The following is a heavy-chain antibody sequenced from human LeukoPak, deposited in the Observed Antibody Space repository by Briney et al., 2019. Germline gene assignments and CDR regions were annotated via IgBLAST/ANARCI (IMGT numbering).Heavy chain of an antibody. J-gene: IGHJ5*02. Sequence: SETLSLTCTVSGGSISRGGYYWSWIRQHPGKGLEWIGYIYYSGSTYYNPSLKSRVTISVDTSKNQFSLKLSSVTAADTAVYYCARGLPLGFGELSWWFDPWGQGTLVTVSS. CDR2: IYYSGST. D-gene: IGHD3-10*01. CDR3: ARGLPLGFGELSWWFDP. CDR1: GGSISRGGYY. V-gene: IGHV4-31*03.